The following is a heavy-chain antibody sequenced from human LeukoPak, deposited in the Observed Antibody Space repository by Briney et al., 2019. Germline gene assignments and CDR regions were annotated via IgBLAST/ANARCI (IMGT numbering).Heavy chain of an antibody. Sequence: ASVKVSCKASGYTFTSYYMHWVRQAPGQGLEWMGIINPSGGSTSYAQKFQGRVTMTRDTSTSTVYMELSSLRSEDTAVYYCAREALNVLRFLEWLPFDYWGQGTLVTVSS. CDR2: INPSGGST. V-gene: IGHV1-46*01. CDR3: AREALNVLRFLEWLPFDY. CDR1: GYTFTSYY. D-gene: IGHD3-3*01. J-gene: IGHJ4*02.